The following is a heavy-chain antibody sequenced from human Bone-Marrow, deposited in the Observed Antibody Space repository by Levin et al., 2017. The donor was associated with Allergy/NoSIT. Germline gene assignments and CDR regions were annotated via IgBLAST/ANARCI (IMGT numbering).Heavy chain of an antibody. Sequence: VISWVRQAPGKGLEWVSAISGSGDWTYDADSVKGRFSISRDKNTVFLQMNNLRAEDTAIYYCARYVQRQDGGSWGQGILVTVSS. CDR1: V. V-gene: IGHV3-23*01. CDR2: ISGSGDWT. J-gene: IGHJ5*02. D-gene: IGHD6-25*01. CDR3: ARYVQRQDGGS.